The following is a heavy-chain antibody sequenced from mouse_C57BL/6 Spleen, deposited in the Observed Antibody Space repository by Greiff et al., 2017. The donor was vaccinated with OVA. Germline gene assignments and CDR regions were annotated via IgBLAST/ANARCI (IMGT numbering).Heavy chain of an antibody. CDR1: GYTFTSYW. CDR2: IDPSDCYT. J-gene: IGHJ4*01. CDR3: ARYDGYSNFYAMDY. D-gene: IGHD2-3*01. V-gene: IGHV1-50*01. Sequence: VQLQQPGAELVKPGASVKLSCKASGYTFTSYWMQWVKQRPGQGLEWIGEIDPSDCYTNYNQKFKGKATLTVDTSSSTAYMQLSSLTSEDSAVYYCARYDGYSNFYAMDYWGQGTSVTVSS.